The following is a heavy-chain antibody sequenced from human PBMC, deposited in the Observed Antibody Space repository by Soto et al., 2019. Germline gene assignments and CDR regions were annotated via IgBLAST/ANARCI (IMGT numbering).Heavy chain of an antibody. Sequence: SETLSLTCIVAGGSTSRGSYYWGWIRQPPGKGLEWIGTIHYDGSTYYNPSLKSRLTISVDTSKNQLTLRLSSVTAADTAVYYCARHFCTGGPCYFDYWVQGTLVTVSS. CDR3: ARHFCTGGPCYFDY. V-gene: IGHV4-39*01. J-gene: IGHJ4*02. CDR2: IHYDGST. D-gene: IGHD2-8*02. CDR1: GGSTSRGSYY.